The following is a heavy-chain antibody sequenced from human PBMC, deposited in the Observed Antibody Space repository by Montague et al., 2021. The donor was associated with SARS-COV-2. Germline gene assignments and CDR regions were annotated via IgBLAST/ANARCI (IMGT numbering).Heavy chain of an antibody. J-gene: IGHJ3*02. CDR2: IYYSGST. D-gene: IGHD3-22*01. CDR3: ASPTYYYDSSGSDAFDI. Sequence: SETLSLTCTVSGGSISSSSYYWGWIRQPPGKGLEWIGSIYYSGSTYYNPSLKSRVTISVDASKNQFSLKLSSVAAADTAVYCCASPTYYYDSSGSDAFDIWGQGTMVTVSS. CDR1: GGSISSSSYY. V-gene: IGHV4-39*01.